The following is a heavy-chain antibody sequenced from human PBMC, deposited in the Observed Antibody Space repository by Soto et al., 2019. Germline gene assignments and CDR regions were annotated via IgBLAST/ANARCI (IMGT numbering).Heavy chain of an antibody. CDR3: ARTDRDFYGLDV. Sequence: EVQLVESGGGLVQPGGSLRLSCEASGFTFRNYDMHWVRQGTGKGLEWVSGISAAGDPDYADSVEGRFTISRENPQNSFFLQMNSLRVCDTAVYYCARTDRDFYGLDVWGQGTTVIVSS. J-gene: IGHJ6*02. CDR2: ISAAGDP. CDR1: GFTFRNYD. V-gene: IGHV3-13*05.